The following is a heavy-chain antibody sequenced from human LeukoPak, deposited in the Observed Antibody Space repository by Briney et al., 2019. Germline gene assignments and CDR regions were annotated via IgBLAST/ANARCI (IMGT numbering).Heavy chain of an antibody. Sequence: SETLSLTCTVSGGSISSYYWSWIRQPAGKGLEWIGRIYTSGSTNYNPSLKSRVTMSVDTSKNQFSLKLSSVTAADTAVYYCARVVAAAVSDYFDYWGQGTLVTVSS. CDR1: GGSISSYY. D-gene: IGHD6-13*01. CDR3: ARVVAAAVSDYFDY. CDR2: IYTSGST. J-gene: IGHJ4*02. V-gene: IGHV4-4*07.